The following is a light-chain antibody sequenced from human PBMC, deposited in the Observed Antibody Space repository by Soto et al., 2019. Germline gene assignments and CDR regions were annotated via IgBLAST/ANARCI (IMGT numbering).Light chain of an antibody. CDR1: QSVGSN. CDR2: GAS. J-gene: IGKJ2*01. Sequence: EIGMTQSPATLSVSLGERATLSCRASQSVGSNLAWYQQKPGQAPRLLIYGASSRATGIPARFGGSGSGTEFTLTISSLQSEDFAVYYCQQSNNWPRTFGQGTKLEIK. CDR3: QQSNNWPRT. V-gene: IGKV3-15*01.